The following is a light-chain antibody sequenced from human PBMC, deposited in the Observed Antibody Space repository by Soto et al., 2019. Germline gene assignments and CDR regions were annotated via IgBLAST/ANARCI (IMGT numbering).Light chain of an antibody. V-gene: IGKV1-5*03. CDR3: QHYNTYLWT. J-gene: IGKJ1*01. CDR1: QSISSW. CDR2: KAS. Sequence: DIQITQSTSILSASVGDRVRSPCRASQSISSWLAWYQQKPGKAPNLLIHKASHLESGVPSRFSGSGSGTEFTLTISSLQPGDFATYYCQHYNTYLWTFGQGTKVDIK.